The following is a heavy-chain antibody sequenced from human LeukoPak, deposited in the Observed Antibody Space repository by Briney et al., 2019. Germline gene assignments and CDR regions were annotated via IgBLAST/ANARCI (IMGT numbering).Heavy chain of an antibody. Sequence: SEPLSLTCTVSGGSISSHYWSWIRQPPGKGLEWIGYIYYSGSTNYNPSLKSRVTISVDTSKNQFSLKLSSVTAADTAVYYCARFVVVVAADAFDIWGQGTMVTVSS. CDR3: ARFVVVVAADAFDI. J-gene: IGHJ3*02. V-gene: IGHV4-59*11. D-gene: IGHD2-15*01. CDR2: IYYSGST. CDR1: GGSISSHY.